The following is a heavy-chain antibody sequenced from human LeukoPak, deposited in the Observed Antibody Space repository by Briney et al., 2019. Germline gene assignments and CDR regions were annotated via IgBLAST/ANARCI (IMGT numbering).Heavy chain of an antibody. Sequence: QSGGSLRLSCAASGFTFDDYAMHWVRQAPGKGLEWVSLISWDGGSTYYADSVKGRLTISRDNSKNSLYLQMNSLRAEDTALYYCAKSDRPGDAFDIWGQGTMVTVSS. CDR1: GFTFDDYA. J-gene: IGHJ3*02. D-gene: IGHD2-15*01. V-gene: IGHV3-43D*03. CDR2: ISWDGGST. CDR3: AKSDRPGDAFDI.